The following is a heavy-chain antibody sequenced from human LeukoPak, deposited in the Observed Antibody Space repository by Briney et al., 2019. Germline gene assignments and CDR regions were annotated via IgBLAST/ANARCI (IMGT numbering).Heavy chain of an antibody. D-gene: IGHD3-3*01. Sequence: SEALSLTCSVSGGSVSSSTYYWGWIRQPPGKGLEWIGNIYYSGSTYYNPSLKSRVTMSVDTSNNQFSLKMHSVTAADTAVYYCARLSKGRFFGYIFDYWGQGTLVTVSS. CDR2: IYYSGST. CDR1: GGSVSSSTYY. V-gene: IGHV4-39*01. CDR3: ARLSKGRFFGYIFDY. J-gene: IGHJ4*02.